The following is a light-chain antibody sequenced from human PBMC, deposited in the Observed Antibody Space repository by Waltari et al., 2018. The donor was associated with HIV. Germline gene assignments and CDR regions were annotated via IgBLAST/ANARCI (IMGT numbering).Light chain of an antibody. CDR2: ANS. CDR3: HSYDASLGGPVV. V-gene: IGLV1-40*01. Sequence: HSALTQPPSVSGAPAQRFPTSCTGSSCNLGAGYDVHWYQHLPGTGPNLLIDANSHRPSGVPDRFSGSKSGTSASLAITGLQAEDEADYYCHSYDASLGGPVVFGGGTKLTVL. J-gene: IGLJ2*01. CDR1: SCNLGAGYD.